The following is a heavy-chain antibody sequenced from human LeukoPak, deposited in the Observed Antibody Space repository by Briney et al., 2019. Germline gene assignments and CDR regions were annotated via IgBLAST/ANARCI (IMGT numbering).Heavy chain of an antibody. J-gene: IGHJ4*02. CDR3: AKDSYYDYVWGSYRYTNQFDY. CDR1: GFTFSSYA. V-gene: IGHV3-23*01. CDR2: ISGSGTNT. D-gene: IGHD3-16*02. Sequence: GGSLRLSCAASGFTFSSYAMNWVRQAPGKGLEWVSIISGSGTNTYYADSVKGRFTISRDNSKNTLYLQMDSLRAEDTAVYYCAKDSYYDYVWGSYRYTNQFDYWGQGTLVTVSS.